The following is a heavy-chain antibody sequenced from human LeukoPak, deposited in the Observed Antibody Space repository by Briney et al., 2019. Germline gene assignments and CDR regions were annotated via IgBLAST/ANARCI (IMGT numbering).Heavy chain of an antibody. CDR2: ISSSGSTI. CDR3: ARDFRSGWYTPLGGYYYYGMDV. J-gene: IGHJ6*02. Sequence: PGGSLRLSCAASGFTFSSDEMNWVRQAPGKGLEWVSYISSSGSTIYDADSVKGRFTISRDNAKNSLYLQMNSLRAEDTAVYYCARDFRSGWYTPLGGYYYYGMDVWGQGTTVTVSS. CDR1: GFTFSSDE. D-gene: IGHD6-19*01. V-gene: IGHV3-48*03.